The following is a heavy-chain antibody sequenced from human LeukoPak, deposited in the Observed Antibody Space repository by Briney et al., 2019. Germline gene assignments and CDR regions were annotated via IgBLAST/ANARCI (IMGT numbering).Heavy chain of an antibody. CDR2: IYYSGST. D-gene: IGHD2/OR15-2a*01. CDR3: AREDENTFDY. J-gene: IGHJ4*02. CDR1: GGSISSGDYY. V-gene: IGHV4-30-4*01. Sequence: SETLSLTCTVSGGSISSGDYYWSWIRQPPGKGLEWIGYIYYSGSTYYNPSLKSRVTISVDTSKNQFSLKLSSVTTADTAVYYCAREDENTFDYWGQGTLVTVSS.